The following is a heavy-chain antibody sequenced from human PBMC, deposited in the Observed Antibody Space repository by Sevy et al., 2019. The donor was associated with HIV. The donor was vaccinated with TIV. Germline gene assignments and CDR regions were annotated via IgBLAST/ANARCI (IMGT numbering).Heavy chain of an antibody. J-gene: IGHJ2*01. CDR1: GFTFSNSN. CDR2: ITSESGYI. Sequence: GGSLRLSCAGAGFTFSNSNMNWVRQAPGKGLQWVSSITSESGYIYYADSVKGRFIISRDNAKNSVYLQMNSLRAEDTAVYYCARDRVQPSHWYFDLWGRGTLVTVSS. D-gene: IGHD3-10*01. V-gene: IGHV3-21*01. CDR3: ARDRVQPSHWYFDL.